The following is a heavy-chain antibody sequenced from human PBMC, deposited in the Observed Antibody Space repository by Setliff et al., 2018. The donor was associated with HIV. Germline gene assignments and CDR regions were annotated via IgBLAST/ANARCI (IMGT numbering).Heavy chain of an antibody. D-gene: IGHD6-19*01. J-gene: IGHJ4*02. CDR1: GFTFSNYG. CDR2: IRYDGSDN. V-gene: IGHV3-30*02. CDR3: ARVRSSGWYDWAFDY. Sequence: GGSLRLSCAASGFTFSNYGMHWVRQAPGKGQEWVIFIRYDGSDNYYIDSVKGRFTISRDNSKNTLYLQMNSLRAEDTAVYYCARVRSSGWYDWAFDYWGQGTLVTVSS.